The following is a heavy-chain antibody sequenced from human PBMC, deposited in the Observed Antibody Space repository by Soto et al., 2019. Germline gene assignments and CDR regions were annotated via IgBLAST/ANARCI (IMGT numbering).Heavy chain of an antibody. CDR1: GYTFTGYY. J-gene: IGHJ6*02. CDR2: INPNSGGT. V-gene: IGHV1-2*04. CDR3: AIECITMVRGPRDYYYYYGMDV. Sequence: ASVKVSCKASGYTFTGYYMHWVRQAPGQGLEWMGWINPNSGGTNYAQKFQGWVTMTRDTSISTAYMEMSRLRSDDTAEYYCAIECITMVRGPRDYYYYYGMDVWGQGTTVTVSS. D-gene: IGHD3-10*01.